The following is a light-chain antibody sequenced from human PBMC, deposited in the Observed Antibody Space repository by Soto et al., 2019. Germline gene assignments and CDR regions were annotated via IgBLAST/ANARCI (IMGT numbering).Light chain of an antibody. J-gene: IGKJ1*01. CDR3: QQYGSSPPET. V-gene: IGKV3-20*01. CDR2: GAS. Sequence: EIELTQSPGTLSLSLGERATLSCRAIQSVSSSYLAWYQQKPGQAPRLLLYGASSRATGIPDRFSGSGSGTDFTLTISRLEPEDFAVYYCQQYGSSPPETFGQGTKVDIK. CDR1: QSVSSSY.